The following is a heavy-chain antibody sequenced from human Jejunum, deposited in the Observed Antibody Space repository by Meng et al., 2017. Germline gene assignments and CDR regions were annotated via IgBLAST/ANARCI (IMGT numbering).Heavy chain of an antibody. CDR3: ARHEHGLPTAASDH. CDR2: IYHSGIT. J-gene: IGHJ4*02. Sequence: QLQLQESSPGLVKPSETLSLTCPVSGDSISSSHLWGWVRQPPGKGLEWIGEIYHSGITNYNPSLKSRVTISVDKSKNQFSLKLNSVTDAETAVYYCARHEHGLPTAASDHWGQGTLVTVSS. V-gene: IGHV4-4*02. CDR1: GDSISSSHL. D-gene: IGHD2-2*01.